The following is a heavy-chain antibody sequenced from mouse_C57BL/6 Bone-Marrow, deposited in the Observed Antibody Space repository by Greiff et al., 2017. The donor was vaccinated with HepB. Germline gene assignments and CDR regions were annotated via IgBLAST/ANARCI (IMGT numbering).Heavy chain of an antibody. D-gene: IGHD1-1*01. V-gene: IGHV1-82*01. CDR2: IYPGDGDT. CDR3: ARSTVVALDY. J-gene: IGHJ2*01. CDR1: GYAFSSSW. Sequence: VKLQESGPELVKPGASVKISCKASGYAFSSSWMNWVKQRPGKGLEWIGRIYPGDGDTNYNGKFKGKATLTADKSSRTAYMQLSSLTSEDSAVYFCARSTVVALDYWGQGTTLTVSS.